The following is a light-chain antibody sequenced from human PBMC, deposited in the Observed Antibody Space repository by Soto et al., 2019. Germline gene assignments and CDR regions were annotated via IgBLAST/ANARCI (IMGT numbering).Light chain of an antibody. Sequence: EIVLTQSPATLSLSPGERATLSCRASQSVGSYLAWYQHKPGQAPRLLIYDASNRATGIPDRFSGSGSGTDFTLTISSLEPEDFAAYYCQQRSNWPRTXGQGTKVDIK. CDR1: QSVGSY. V-gene: IGKV3-11*01. J-gene: IGKJ1*01. CDR2: DAS. CDR3: QQRSNWPRT.